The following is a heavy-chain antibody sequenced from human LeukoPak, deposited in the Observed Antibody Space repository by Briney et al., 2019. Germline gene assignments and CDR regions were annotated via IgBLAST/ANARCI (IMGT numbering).Heavy chain of an antibody. CDR3: ARLGYCSGGSCPVDY. D-gene: IGHD2-15*01. Sequence: SETLSLTCAVYGGSFSGYYWSWIRQPPGKGLEWIGEINHSGSTNYNPSLKSRVTISVDTSKNQFSLKLSSVTAADTAVYYCARLGYCSGGSCPVDYWGQGTLVTVSS. V-gene: IGHV4-34*01. CDR2: INHSGST. CDR1: GGSFSGYY. J-gene: IGHJ4*02.